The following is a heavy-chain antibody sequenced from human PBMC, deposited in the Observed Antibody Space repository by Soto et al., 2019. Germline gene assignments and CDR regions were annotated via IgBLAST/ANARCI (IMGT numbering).Heavy chain of an antibody. Sequence: GGSLRLSCAASGFPFSSYWMSWVRQAPGKGLEWVANIKQDGSEKYYVDSVKGRFTISRDNAKNSLYLQMNSLRAEDTAVYYCAIFWPLDYWGQGTLVTVSS. CDR1: GFPFSSYW. V-gene: IGHV3-7*01. CDR3: AIFWPLDY. J-gene: IGHJ4*02. CDR2: IKQDGSEK. D-gene: IGHD3-9*01.